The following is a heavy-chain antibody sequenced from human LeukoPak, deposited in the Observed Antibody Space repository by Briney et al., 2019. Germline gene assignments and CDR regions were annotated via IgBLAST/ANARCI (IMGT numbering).Heavy chain of an antibody. CDR1: GGSFSGYY. CDR3: AREEPGGGSPALLDY. Sequence: SETLSLTCAVYGGSFSGYYWSWIRQPPGKGLEWIGEINHSGSTNYNPSLKSRVTISVDTSKNQFSLKLSSVTAADTAVYYCAREEPGGGSPALLDYWGQGTLVTVSS. CDR2: INHSGST. V-gene: IGHV4-34*01. J-gene: IGHJ4*02. D-gene: IGHD1-26*01.